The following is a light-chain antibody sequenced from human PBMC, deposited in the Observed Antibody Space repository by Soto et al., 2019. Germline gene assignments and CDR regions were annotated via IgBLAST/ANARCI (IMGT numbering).Light chain of an antibody. CDR2: AAS. CDR1: QGISSW. Sequence: DIQMTQSPSSVSASVGDRVTITCRASQGISSWLAWYQQKPGKAPKLLIYAASSLQSGVPSRFSGSGSGTXXXXXXXXLXPEXXXXXXCXXANSFPLTFGGGTKVEIK. J-gene: IGKJ4*01. V-gene: IGKV1D-12*01. CDR3: XXANSFPLT.